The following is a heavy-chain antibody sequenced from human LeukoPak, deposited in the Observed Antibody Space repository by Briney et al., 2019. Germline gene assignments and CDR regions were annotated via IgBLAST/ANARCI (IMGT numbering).Heavy chain of an antibody. CDR1: GGSISSGSYY. V-gene: IGHV4-61*02. D-gene: IGHD1-1*01. J-gene: IGHJ4*02. CDR2: IYTSGST. CDR3: ARNLWM. Sequence: PSETLSLTCTVSGGSISSGSYYWSWIRQPAGKGLEWIGRIYTSGSTNYNPSLKSRVTISVDTSKNQFSLKLSSVTAADTAVYYCARNLWMGGRGTLVTVSS.